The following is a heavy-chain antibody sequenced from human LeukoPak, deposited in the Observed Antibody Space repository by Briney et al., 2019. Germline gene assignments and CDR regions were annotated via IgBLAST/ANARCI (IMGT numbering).Heavy chain of an antibody. CDR1: GGSISSGSYY. CDR3: ARGASSSSAIGYYYYYMDV. Sequence: SETLSLTCTVSGGSISSGSYYWSWIRQPAGKGLEWIGRAYTSGTTNHNPSLKSRVTISVDTSKNQLSLKLSSVTAADTAVYYCARGASSSSAIGYYYYYMDVWGKGTTVTVSS. D-gene: IGHD6-6*01. V-gene: IGHV4-61*02. J-gene: IGHJ6*03. CDR2: AYTSGTT.